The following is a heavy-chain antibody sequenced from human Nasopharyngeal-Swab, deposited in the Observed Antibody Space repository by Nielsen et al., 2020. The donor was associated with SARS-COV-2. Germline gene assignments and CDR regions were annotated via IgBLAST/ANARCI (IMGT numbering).Heavy chain of an antibody. D-gene: IGHD4-23*01. CDR2: ISYDGSNK. CDR1: GFTFSSYA. J-gene: IGHJ3*02. CDR3: VRGYGGNSEVDAFDI. V-gene: IGHV3-30*04. Sequence: GESLKISCAASGFTFSSYAMHWVRQAPGKGLEWVAVISYDGSNKYYPDSVKGRFTISRDNSKNPLSLQMNSLRAEDTAVYYCVRGYGGNSEVDAFDIWGQGTVVTVSS.